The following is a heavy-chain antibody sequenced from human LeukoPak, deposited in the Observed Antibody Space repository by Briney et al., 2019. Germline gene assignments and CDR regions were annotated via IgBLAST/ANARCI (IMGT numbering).Heavy chain of an antibody. J-gene: IGHJ5*02. D-gene: IGHD4-17*01. CDR3: ARDYGDHGHNWFDP. CDR1: GGSISSSSQY. CDR2: IYYSGST. Sequence: PSETLSLTCTVSGGSISSSSQYWGWIRQPPGKGLEWIGSIYYSGSTYYNPSLKSRVTISVDKSKNQFSLKLSSVTAADTAVYYCARDYGDHGHNWFDPWGQGTLVTVSS. V-gene: IGHV4-39*07.